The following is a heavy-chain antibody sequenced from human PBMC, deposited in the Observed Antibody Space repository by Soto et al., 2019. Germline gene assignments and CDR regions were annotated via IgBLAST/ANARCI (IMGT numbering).Heavy chain of an antibody. V-gene: IGHV1-69*12. J-gene: IGHJ3*02. CDR2: IIPIFGTA. CDR1: GGTFSSYA. CDR3: AGDSSSWYAFDI. Sequence: QVQLVQSGAEVKKPGSSVKVSCKASGGTFSSYAISWVRQAPGQGLEWMGGIIPIFGTANYAQKFQGRVTITADESTSTAYVELSSLSSEDTAVYYCAGDSSSWYAFDIWGQGTMVTVSS. D-gene: IGHD6-13*01.